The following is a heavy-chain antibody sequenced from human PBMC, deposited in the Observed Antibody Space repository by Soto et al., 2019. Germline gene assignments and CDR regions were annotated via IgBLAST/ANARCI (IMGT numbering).Heavy chain of an antibody. V-gene: IGHV4-34*01. J-gene: IGHJ3*02. D-gene: IGHD1-1*01. Sequence: QVQLQQWGAGLLKPSETLSLTCAVYGGFVSSGSYYWSWIRQPPGKGLEWIGEMSHSGGTHYNPSLKSRVTISVDTSKNQFSLKMSSVTAADTALYYWARVARGTATTVVDAFDIWGPGTMVTVSS. CDR2: MSHSGGT. CDR1: GGFVSSGSYY. CDR3: ARVARGTATTVVDAFDI.